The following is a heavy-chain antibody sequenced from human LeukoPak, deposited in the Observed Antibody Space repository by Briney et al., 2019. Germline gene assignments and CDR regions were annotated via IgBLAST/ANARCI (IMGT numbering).Heavy chain of an antibody. Sequence: ATVKVSCKVSGKTLSDLSIHWLRQPPGKGLEWLGGSDPEDGERVYAQMFQGRVTMTEDTSIDTAYMELSSLRSEDTAVYYCVTGFTTMAVDYFDYWGQGTLVTVSP. CDR1: GKTLSDLS. CDR3: VTGFTTMAVDYFDY. J-gene: IGHJ4*02. V-gene: IGHV1-24*01. D-gene: IGHD5-18*01. CDR2: SDPEDGER.